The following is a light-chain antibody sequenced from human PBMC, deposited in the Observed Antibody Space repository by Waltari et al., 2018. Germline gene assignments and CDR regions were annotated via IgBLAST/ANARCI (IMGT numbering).Light chain of an antibody. CDR3: QQSYSHRT. V-gene: IGKV1-39*01. J-gene: IGKJ1*01. CDR2: HAS. Sequence: IQMPQSPCSLSASVGDRVTITCRARQSISRYLNWYQQKPGKAPKLLIYHASSLQSGVPSRFSGSGSGTDFTLIISSLQPEDFATYYCQQSYSHRTFGQGTKVEIK. CDR1: QSISRY.